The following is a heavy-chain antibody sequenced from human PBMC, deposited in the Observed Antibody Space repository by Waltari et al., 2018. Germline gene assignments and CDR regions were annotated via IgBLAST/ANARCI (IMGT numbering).Heavy chain of an antibody. J-gene: IGHJ5*02. Sequence: QLQLQESGPGLVKPSETLSLTCTVPGGSISRRSYYWGWIRQSPGKGLEWIGGFYYSGSTYYNPTLKSRVTISGDTSKNQFSLKLSSVTAADTAVYYCARHWKKSGYRFDPWGQGTLVTVSS. D-gene: IGHD5-12*01. CDR2: FYYSGST. V-gene: IGHV4-39*01. CDR3: ARHWKKSGYRFDP. CDR1: GGSISRRSYY.